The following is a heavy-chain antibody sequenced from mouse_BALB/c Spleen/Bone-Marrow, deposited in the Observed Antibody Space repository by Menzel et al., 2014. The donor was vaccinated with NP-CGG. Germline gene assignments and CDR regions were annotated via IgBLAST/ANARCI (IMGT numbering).Heavy chain of an antibody. CDR1: GYTFTSYW. Sequence: QVQLQQSGAELVKPGASVKLSCKASGYTFTSYWMHWVKQRPGQGLEWIGEINPSNGRTNYNEKFKSKATLTVDKSSSTAYMQLSSLTSEDSAVYYCARTYFDYWGKAPLSQSPQ. CDR3: ARTYFDY. J-gene: IGHJ2*01. V-gene: IGHV1S81*02. CDR2: INPSNGRT.